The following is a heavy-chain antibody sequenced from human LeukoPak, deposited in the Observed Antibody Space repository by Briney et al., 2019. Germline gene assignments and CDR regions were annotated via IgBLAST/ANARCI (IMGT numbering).Heavy chain of an antibody. CDR1: GYTFTGYY. J-gene: IGHJ3*02. V-gene: IGHV1-2*04. D-gene: IGHD1-26*01. CDR2: INPNSGGT. Sequence: GASVKVSCKASGYTFTGYYMHWVRQAPGQGLEWMGWINPNSGGTNYAQKFQGWVTMTRDTSISTAYMELSRLRSDDTAVYYWGRGSEWELLGGGGAFDIWGQGTMVTVSS. CDR3: GRGSEWELLGGGGAFDI.